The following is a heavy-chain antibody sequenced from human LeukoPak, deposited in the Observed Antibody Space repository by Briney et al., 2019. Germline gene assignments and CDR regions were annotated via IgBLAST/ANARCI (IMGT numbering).Heavy chain of an antibody. V-gene: IGHV3-30*03. CDR1: RFTFSSYG. J-gene: IGHJ4*02. CDR2: ISYDGNNR. D-gene: IGHD3-22*01. CDR3: ARQSGGFYGSSGYYSDS. Sequence: PGRSLRLSCAASRFTFSSYGMHWVRQAPGKGLEWVAVISYDGNNRYYADSVKGRFTISRYNSKNTLYLQMNSLRAEDTAVYFCARQSGGFYGSSGYYSDSWGQGTLVTVSS.